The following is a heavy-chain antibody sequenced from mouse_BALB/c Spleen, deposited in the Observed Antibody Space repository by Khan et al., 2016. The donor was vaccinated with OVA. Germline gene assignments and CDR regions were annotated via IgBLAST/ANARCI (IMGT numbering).Heavy chain of an antibody. CDR1: GYTFTSYW. Sequence: DLVKPGASVKLSCKASGYTFTSYWINWIKQRPGQGLEWIGRIAPGSGSSYYHEMFKGKATLTVDTSSRTAYIQLSSLSSDDSAVXFCGRENYCGSTRYAMDYWGQGTAVTVSS. D-gene: IGHD1-1*01. CDR3: GRENYCGSTRYAMDY. J-gene: IGHJ4*01. CDR2: IAPGSGSS. V-gene: IGHV1S41*01.